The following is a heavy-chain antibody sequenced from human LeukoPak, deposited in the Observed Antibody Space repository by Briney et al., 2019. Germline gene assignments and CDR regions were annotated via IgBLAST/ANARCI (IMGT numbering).Heavy chain of an antibody. CDR2: ISTYNGDT. CDR1: GYIFTSYG. CDR3: ARDTGSSPGDY. J-gene: IGHJ4*02. V-gene: IGHV1-18*01. Sequence: GASVKVSCKASGYIFTSYGITWVRQAPGQGLEWMGWISTYNGDTNYAQNLQGRVTMTTDTSTSTAYMDLRSLRSDETAVYYCARDTGSSPGDYWGQGTLVTVSS. D-gene: IGHD1-26*01.